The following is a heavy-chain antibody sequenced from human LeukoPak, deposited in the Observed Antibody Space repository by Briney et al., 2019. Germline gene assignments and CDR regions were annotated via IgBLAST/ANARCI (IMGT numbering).Heavy chain of an antibody. V-gene: IGHV1-46*01. J-gene: IGHJ4*02. CDR2: INPSGGST. CDR1: GYTFTSYY. CDR3: ARAPAGYCSGGSRATLDY. Sequence: GASVKVSCKASGYTFTSYYMHWVRQAPGQGLEWMGIINPSGGSTSYAQKFQGRVTMTRDTSTSTVYMELSSLRSEDTAVYYCARAPAGYCSGGSRATLDYWGQGTLVTVSS. D-gene: IGHD2-15*01.